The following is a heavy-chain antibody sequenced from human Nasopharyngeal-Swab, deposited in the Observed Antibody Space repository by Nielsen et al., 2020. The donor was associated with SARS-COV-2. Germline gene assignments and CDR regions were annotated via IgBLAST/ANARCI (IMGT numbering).Heavy chain of an antibody. Sequence: WVRQAPGQRLEWMGWINAGNGNTKYSQKFQGRVTITRDTSASTAYMELSSLRSEDTAVYYCANSTSSSSLRWFDPWGQGTPVTVSS. J-gene: IGHJ5*02. D-gene: IGHD6-13*01. CDR3: ANSTSSSSLRWFDP. CDR2: INAGNGNT. V-gene: IGHV1-3*01.